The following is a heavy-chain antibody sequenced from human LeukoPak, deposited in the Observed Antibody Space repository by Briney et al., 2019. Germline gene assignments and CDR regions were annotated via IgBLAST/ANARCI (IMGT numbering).Heavy chain of an antibody. CDR3: ARVRLLWFGEPLYGMDV. D-gene: IGHD3-10*01. CDR2: IYYSGST. J-gene: IGHJ6*02. CDR1: GGSFSSYY. Sequence: SETLSLTCAVYGGSFSSYYWSWIRQPPGKGLEWIGYIYYSGSTNYNPSLKSRVTISVDTSKNQFSLKLSSVTAADTAVYYCARVRLLWFGEPLYGMDVWGQGTTVTVSS. V-gene: IGHV4-59*01.